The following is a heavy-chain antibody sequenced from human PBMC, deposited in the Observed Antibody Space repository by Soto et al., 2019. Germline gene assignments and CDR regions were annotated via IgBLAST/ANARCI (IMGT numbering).Heavy chain of an antibody. CDR2: IYYSGSI. CDR3: ASQHRHYDILTGYNYYYYGMDV. J-gene: IGHJ6*02. Sequence: SETLSLTCTVSGGSISSRSYYWGWIRQNQRKGQEWIGSIYYSGSIYYNPSLKSRVTIFVDTSKNQFSLKLSSLTAADTAVYYCASQHRHYDILTGYNYYYYGMDVWGQGTTVTVSS. CDR1: GGSISSRSYY. V-gene: IGHV4-39*01. D-gene: IGHD3-9*01.